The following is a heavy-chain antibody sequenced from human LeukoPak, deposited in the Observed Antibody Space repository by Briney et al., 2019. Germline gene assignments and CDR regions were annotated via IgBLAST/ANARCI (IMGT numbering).Heavy chain of an antibody. CDR1: GGSISSYY. V-gene: IGHV4-59*12. J-gene: IGHJ5*02. Sequence: SETLSLTCTVSGGSISSYYWSWIRQPPGKGLEWIGEIYHSGSTNYNPSLKSRVTISVDKSKNQFSLKLSSVTAADTAVYYCARDGEYYYGSGSYSPGWFDPWGQGTLVTVSS. CDR2: IYHSGST. CDR3: ARDGEYYYGSGSYSPGWFDP. D-gene: IGHD3-10*01.